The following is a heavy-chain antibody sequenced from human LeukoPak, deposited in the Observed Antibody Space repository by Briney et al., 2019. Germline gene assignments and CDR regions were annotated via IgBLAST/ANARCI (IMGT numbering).Heavy chain of an antibody. V-gene: IGHV4-39*07. CDR1: GGSITSSSYC. CDR2: MYYSGST. D-gene: IGHD4-17*01. J-gene: IGHJ4*02. Sequence: SETLSLTCTVSGGSITSSSYCWGWIRQPPGKGLEWIGSMYYSGSTNYNPSLKSRVTISVDTSKNQFSLKLSSVTAADTAVYYCASYGDYVGFDYWGQGTLVTVSS. CDR3: ASYGDYVGFDY.